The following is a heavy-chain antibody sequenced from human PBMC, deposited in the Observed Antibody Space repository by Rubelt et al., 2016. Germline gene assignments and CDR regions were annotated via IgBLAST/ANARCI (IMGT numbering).Heavy chain of an antibody. CDR2: IHYSGST. CDR1: GGSISSSY. D-gene: IGHD6-13*01. CDR3: ARHLVGIAAAGKGYYFDS. Sequence: QVQLQESGPGLVKPSETLSLTCTVSGGSISSSYWSWIRQPPGKGLELIGYIHYSGSTDSNPSLKSRITISVDTSKNQFSLKLSSVTAADTAVYYCARHLVGIAAAGKGYYFDSWGQGSLVTVSS. V-gene: IGHV4-59*08. J-gene: IGHJ4*02.